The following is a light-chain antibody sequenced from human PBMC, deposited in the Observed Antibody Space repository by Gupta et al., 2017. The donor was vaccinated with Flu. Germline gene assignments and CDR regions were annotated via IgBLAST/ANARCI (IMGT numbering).Light chain of an antibody. CDR1: QGVVHSNGIAF. CDR2: QVC. J-gene: IGKJ1*01. Sequence: CCRSIQGVVHSNGIAFLHLCQNRPNGSPRRLFDQVCVRRSGVPNRFCGGGGGTNFTLKISRVEDEDVGIYFCMQGANWPLAFGQGTTVEIK. CDR3: MQGANWPLA. V-gene: IGKV2-30*02.